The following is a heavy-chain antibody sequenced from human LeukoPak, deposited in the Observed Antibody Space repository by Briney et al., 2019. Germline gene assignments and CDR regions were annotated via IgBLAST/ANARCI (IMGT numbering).Heavy chain of an antibody. D-gene: IGHD4/OR15-4a*01. Sequence: ASLKVSCKASGFTFSDHYMHWLRQAPGQGLEWMGWIKPDSGATNYAQKFQGRFTVSRDVSISTLYMELSSLTSDDTAMYYCARDHDYGLDYWGQGTLVTVSA. CDR3: ARDHDYGLDY. V-gene: IGHV1-2*02. CDR2: IKPDSGAT. CDR1: GFTFSDHY. J-gene: IGHJ4*02.